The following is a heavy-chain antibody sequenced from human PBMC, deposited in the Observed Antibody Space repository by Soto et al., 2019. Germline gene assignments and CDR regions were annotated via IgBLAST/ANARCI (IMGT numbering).Heavy chain of an antibody. Sequence: QVQLQQWGAGLLKPSETLSLTCAVYGGSFSGYYWSWIRQPPGKGLEWIGEINHSGSTNYNPSLKSXXTXSXXTSKNQFSLKLSSVTAADTAVYYCARWRSSGWYGYWGQGTLVTVSS. D-gene: IGHD6-19*01. CDR2: INHSGST. V-gene: IGHV4-34*01. CDR3: ARWRSSGWYGY. CDR1: GGSFSGYY. J-gene: IGHJ4*02.